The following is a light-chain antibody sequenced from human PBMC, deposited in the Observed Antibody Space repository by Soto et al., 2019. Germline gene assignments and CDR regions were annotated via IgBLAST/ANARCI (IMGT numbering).Light chain of an antibody. Sequence: EIVMTQSPATLSVSPGERATLSCRASQSVSSSVAWYQHKPGQGPRLLIYGASTRATGIPARFSGSGSGTDFTLTISSLQSEDFAVYSCQQYNNWPWTFGQGTKVDIK. CDR3: QQYNNWPWT. V-gene: IGKV3-15*01. J-gene: IGKJ1*01. CDR2: GAS. CDR1: QSVSSS.